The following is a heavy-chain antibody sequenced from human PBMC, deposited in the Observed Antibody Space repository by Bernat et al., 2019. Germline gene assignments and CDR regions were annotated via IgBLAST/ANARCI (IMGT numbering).Heavy chain of an antibody. CDR2: IRSKANSYAT. Sequence: EVQLVESGGGLVQPGGSLKLSCAASGFTFSGSAMHWVRQASGKGLEWVGRIRSKANSYATAYAASVKGRFTISRDDSKNTAYLQMNSLKTEDTAVYYCTTHRLGMDAFDIWGQGTMVTVSS. CDR1: GFTFSGSA. CDR3: TTHRLGMDAFDI. D-gene: IGHD6-25*01. V-gene: IGHV3-73*02. J-gene: IGHJ3*02.